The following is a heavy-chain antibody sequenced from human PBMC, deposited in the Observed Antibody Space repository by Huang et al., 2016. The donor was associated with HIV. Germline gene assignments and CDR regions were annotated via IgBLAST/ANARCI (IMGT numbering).Heavy chain of an antibody. CDR3: ATSTPDVGAGVLRSAFDI. J-gene: IGHJ3*02. CDR1: GYTVSELS. V-gene: IGHV1-24*01. D-gene: IGHD2-15*01. Sequence: QVQLVESGAELKKPGASVRVSCKVSGYTVSELSLHWVRQAPEKGLEWMGGFDPEEGETIYAQRLQGRVTRTEETATDTAYMELSSLRPEDTAVYYCATSTPDVGAGVLRSAFDIWGQGTMVTVSS. CDR2: FDPEEGET.